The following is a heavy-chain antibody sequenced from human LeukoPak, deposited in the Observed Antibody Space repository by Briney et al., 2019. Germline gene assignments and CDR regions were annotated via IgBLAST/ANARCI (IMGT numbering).Heavy chain of an antibody. V-gene: IGHV1-18*04. D-gene: IGHD4-17*01. Sequence: ASVKVSCKASGYTLTSYGISWVRQAPGQGLEWMGWISAYNGNTNYAQKLQGRVTMTTDTSTSTAYMELRSLRSDDTAVYYCAREATVTTLYYYYYGMDIWGKGTTVTVSS. CDR3: AREATVTTLYYYYYGMDI. CDR1: GYTLTSYG. CDR2: ISAYNGNT. J-gene: IGHJ6*04.